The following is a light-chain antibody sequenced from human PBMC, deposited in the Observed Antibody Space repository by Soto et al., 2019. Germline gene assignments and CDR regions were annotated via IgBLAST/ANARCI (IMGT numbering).Light chain of an antibody. J-gene: IGLJ1*01. CDR2: DVT. CDR1: SSDVGGYNY. Sequence: QSALTQPASVSGSPGQSISISCTGTSSDVGGYNYVSWYQQHPVKAPKLMIYDVTNRPSGVSDRFSGSKSGNTASLTISRLHAEDEADYYCSSSTSSSTPYVFGTGTKLTVL. CDR3: SSSTSSSTPYV. V-gene: IGLV2-14*01.